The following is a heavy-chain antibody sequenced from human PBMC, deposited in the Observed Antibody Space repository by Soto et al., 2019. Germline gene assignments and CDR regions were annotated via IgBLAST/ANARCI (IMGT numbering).Heavy chain of an antibody. CDR1: GFSFNNYA. D-gene: IGHD4-17*01. J-gene: IGHJ4*02. CDR3: TKESLPEHYGDTLFDY. Sequence: EVQLLESGGALVRPGGSVRLSCAASGFSFNNYALSWVRQAPGKGLEWVSTFSAGGRAYYAASFQGRFTIARDSSQNAVHLQISDLRPEDTAVYYCTKESLPEHYGDTLFDYWGQGTRVTVSS. CDR2: FSAGGRA. V-gene: IGHV3-23*01.